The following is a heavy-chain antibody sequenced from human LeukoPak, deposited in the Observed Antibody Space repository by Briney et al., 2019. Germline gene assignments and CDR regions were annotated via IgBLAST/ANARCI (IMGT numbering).Heavy chain of an antibody. V-gene: IGHV1-58*02. CDR3: ARRQLGMGPSDY. CDR1: GFTFTSSA. J-gene: IGHJ4*02. CDR2: IVVGSGNT. Sequence: GTSVKISCKASGFTFTSSAMQWVRQARGQRLEWIGWIVVGSGNTNSAQKFQERVTSTRDMSRSTSYMEVRRLRSDDTAVYYCARRQLGMGPSDYWGQGTLVIVSS. D-gene: IGHD7-27*01.